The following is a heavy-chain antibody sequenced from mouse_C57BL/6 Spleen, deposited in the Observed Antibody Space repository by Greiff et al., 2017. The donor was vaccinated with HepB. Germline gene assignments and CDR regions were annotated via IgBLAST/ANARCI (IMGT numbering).Heavy chain of an antibody. V-gene: IGHV1-52*01. CDR3: ARGGPYGNYVYYAMDY. J-gene: IGHJ4*01. CDR1: GYTFTSYW. D-gene: IGHD2-1*01. Sequence: QVQLQQPGAELVRPGSSVKLSCKASGYTFTSYWMHWVKQRPIQGLEWIGNIDPSDSETHYNQKFEDKATLTVDKSSSTAYMQLSSLTSEDSAVYYCARGGPYGNYVYYAMDYWGQGTSVTVSS. CDR2: IDPSDSET.